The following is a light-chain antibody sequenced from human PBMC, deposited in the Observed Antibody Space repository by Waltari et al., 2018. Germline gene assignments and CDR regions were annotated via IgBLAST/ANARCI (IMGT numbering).Light chain of an antibody. CDR2: DVS. Sequence: QSALTQPASVSGSPGQSITISCTGTSSDVGRYNYVSWYQQHPGKAPKPLIYDVSNRPSGVPSPFSGSKSGNTASLTISGLQAADEAHYYCNSYASNSNGLFGGGTKLTIL. CDR1: SSDVGRYNY. CDR3: NSYASNSNGL. J-gene: IGLJ2*01. V-gene: IGLV2-14*03.